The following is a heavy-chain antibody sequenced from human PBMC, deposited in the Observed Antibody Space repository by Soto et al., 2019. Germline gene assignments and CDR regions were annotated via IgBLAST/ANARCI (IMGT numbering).Heavy chain of an antibody. Sequence: PSETLSLTCAVSGYSITSGYYWGWLRQPPGKGLGWIGSSYHGGSTYYNPSLNSRVTLSIDMTNNHVSLRLSSVTAADTAVYYCARVGPWVPYYYDSSPYPFENWFDPWGQGTLVTVSS. J-gene: IGHJ5*02. CDR3: ARVGPWVPYYYDSSPYPFENWFDP. CDR2: SYHGGST. V-gene: IGHV4-38-2*01. D-gene: IGHD3-22*01. CDR1: GYSITSGYY.